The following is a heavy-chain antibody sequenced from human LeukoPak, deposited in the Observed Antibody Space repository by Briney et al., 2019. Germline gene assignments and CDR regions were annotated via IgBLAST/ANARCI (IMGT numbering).Heavy chain of an antibody. CDR3: ARAXGSHYVLFFFDY. D-gene: IGHD1-26*01. V-gene: IGHV4-59*01. CDR2: VYYSXST. Sequence: SETLSLTCTVSGDSISTYYWXXXRQPPGKGLXXXXYVYYSXSTTXNPSLRSRVTXXXXPXKDQFSLTLTSVTAADTAVYYCARAXGSHYVLFFFDYWGQGTLVTVSS. J-gene: IGHJ4*02. CDR1: GDSISTYY.